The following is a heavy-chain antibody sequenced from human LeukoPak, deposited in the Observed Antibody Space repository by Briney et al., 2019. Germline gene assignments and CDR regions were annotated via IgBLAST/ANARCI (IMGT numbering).Heavy chain of an antibody. D-gene: IGHD3-22*01. Sequence: KPSQTLSLTCTVSGGSISSGGYYWSWIRQHPGKGLEWIGYIYYSGSTYYNPSLKSRVTISVDTSKNQFSLKLSSVTAADTAVYYCAREDYYDSSGYFPLGAFDIWGQGTMVTVSS. V-gene: IGHV4-31*03. CDR2: IYYSGST. CDR3: AREDYYDSSGYFPLGAFDI. CDR1: GGSISSGGYY. J-gene: IGHJ3*02.